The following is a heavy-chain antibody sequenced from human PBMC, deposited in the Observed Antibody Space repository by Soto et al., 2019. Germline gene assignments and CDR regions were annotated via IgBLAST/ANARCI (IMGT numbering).Heavy chain of an antibody. J-gene: IGHJ4*02. CDR1: GFTFSGSA. V-gene: IGHV3-73*01. Sequence: GGSLRLSCAASGFTFSGSAMHWVRQASGKGLEWVGRIRSKANNYATAYAASVKGRFTISRDDSENTAYLQMNSLKTEDTAVYYCAKQIYGGNSWGQGTLVTVSS. D-gene: IGHD4-17*01. CDR2: IRSKANNYAT. CDR3: AKQIYGGNS.